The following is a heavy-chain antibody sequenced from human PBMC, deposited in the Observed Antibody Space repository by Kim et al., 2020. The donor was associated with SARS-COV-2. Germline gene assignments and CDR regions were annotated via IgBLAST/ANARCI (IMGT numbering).Heavy chain of an antibody. J-gene: IGHJ4*02. CDR1: GGSFSGYY. CDR2: INHSGST. CDR3: AAHYDILTGYYPFDY. Sequence: SETLSLTCAVYGGSFSGYYWSWIRQPPGKGLEWIGEINHSGSTNYNPSLKNRVTISVDTSKNQFSLKLSSVTAADTAVYYCAAHYDILTGYYPFDYWGQGTLVTVSS. D-gene: IGHD3-9*01. V-gene: IGHV4-34*01.